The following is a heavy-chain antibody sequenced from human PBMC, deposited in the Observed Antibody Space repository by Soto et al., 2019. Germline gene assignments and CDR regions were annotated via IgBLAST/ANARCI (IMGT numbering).Heavy chain of an antibody. CDR3: ARVGGINWFDP. CDR1: GGSISSGGYY. Sequence: QVQLQESGPGLVKPSQTLSLTCTVSGGSISSGGYYWSWIRQHPGKGLEWIGNIYYSGSTYYHASLKRRVTISVDTSKNPFPLKLSSVTAADTAVCYCARVGGINWFDPWGQGTLVTVSS. J-gene: IGHJ5*02. D-gene: IGHD3-16*01. CDR2: IYYSGST. V-gene: IGHV4-31*03.